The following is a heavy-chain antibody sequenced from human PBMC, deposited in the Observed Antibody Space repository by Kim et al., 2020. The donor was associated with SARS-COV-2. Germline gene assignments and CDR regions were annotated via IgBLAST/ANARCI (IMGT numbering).Heavy chain of an antibody. V-gene: IGHV3-23*01. Sequence: GGSLRLSCAASGFTFSSYAMSWVRQAPGKGLEWVSAISGSGGSTYYADSVKGRFTISRDNSKNTLYLQMNSLRAEDTAVYYCAKVGVTMIVVVITGGYYFDYWGQGTLVTVSS. D-gene: IGHD3-22*01. J-gene: IGHJ4*02. CDR1: GFTFSSYA. CDR3: AKVGVTMIVVVITGGYYFDY. CDR2: ISGSGGST.